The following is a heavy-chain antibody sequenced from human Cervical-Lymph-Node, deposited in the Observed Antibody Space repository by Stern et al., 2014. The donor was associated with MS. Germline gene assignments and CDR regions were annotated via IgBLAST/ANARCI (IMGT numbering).Heavy chain of an antibody. CDR1: GGSFSGYD. CDR3: ARDSYYSRSGSYQFDS. Sequence: QVQLQQWGAGLLKPSETLSLTCAVYGGSFSGYDWSWIRQPPGKGLEWIGEINHSGGNKYNPYIESRVNISRDTSKDQLSLKMRSVTAADTAVYYCARDSYYSRSGSYQFDSLGQGTLVTVSS. D-gene: IGHD3-10*01. V-gene: IGHV4-34*01. J-gene: IGHJ4*02. CDR2: INHSGGN.